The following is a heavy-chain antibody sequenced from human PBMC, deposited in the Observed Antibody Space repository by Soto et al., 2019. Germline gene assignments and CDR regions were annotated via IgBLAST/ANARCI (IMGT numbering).Heavy chain of an antibody. D-gene: IGHD3-22*01. CDR1: GGTISSFY. Sequence: SEALSLPWTVFGGTISSFYWSWIWQRPGKGREWIGYIYNSGSTNNNPARKSRVTISVDTTKNQFSLKLRSVTAAVSFLYNCARGRRYYDSSTWGQGTLVTVSS. V-gene: IGHV4-59*01. J-gene: IGHJ5*01. CDR2: IYNSGST. CDR3: ARGRRYYDSST.